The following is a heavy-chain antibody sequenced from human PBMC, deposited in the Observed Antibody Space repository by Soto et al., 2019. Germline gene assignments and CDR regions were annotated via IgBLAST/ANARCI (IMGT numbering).Heavy chain of an antibody. CDR1: GATLSSSY. CDR3: ARGGNRYSNVASGVGGFDF. J-gene: IGHJ4*02. CDR2: VYHTGAT. D-gene: IGHD5-12*01. V-gene: IGHV4-59*01. Sequence: AETLSVTCYVSGATLSSSYWRWVRPPQESGLEWIAYVYHTGATNYNPSPKRRVPISLDTSKGQFSLNLTSLTTADTAVYFCARGGNRYSNVASGVGGFDFWGQGSLVTVSS.